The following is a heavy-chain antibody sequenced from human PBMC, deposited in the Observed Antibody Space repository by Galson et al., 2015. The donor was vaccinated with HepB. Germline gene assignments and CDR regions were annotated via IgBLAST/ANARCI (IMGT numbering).Heavy chain of an antibody. Sequence: LSLTCTVSGGSISSGSYYWSWIRQPAGQGLEWIGRIYISGSTDYNPSLKSRVTISLDTSKNQFSLNLRSVTAADTAVYHCATSGSYYNWFDPWGQGTLVTVSS. D-gene: IGHD1-26*01. CDR2: IYISGST. V-gene: IGHV4-61*02. CDR1: GGSISSGSYY. J-gene: IGHJ5*02. CDR3: ATSGSYYNWFDP.